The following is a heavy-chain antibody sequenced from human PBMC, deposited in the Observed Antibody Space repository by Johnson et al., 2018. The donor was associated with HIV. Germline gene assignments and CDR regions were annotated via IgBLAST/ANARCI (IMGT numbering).Heavy chain of an antibody. CDR3: ATWTSCRGSGYHRDAFDI. V-gene: IGHV3-7*01. CDR1: GFTFSAYW. Sequence: VQLVESGGGLVQPGGSLRLSCAASGFTFSAYWMTWVRQAPGKGLEWVAKIKQDGREKYYVDSVKGRFTISRDNAKNSLYLQMNSLRAEDTAVYYCATWTSCRGSGYHRDAFDIWGQGTMVTVSS. D-gene: IGHD3-22*01. CDR2: IKQDGREK. J-gene: IGHJ3*02.